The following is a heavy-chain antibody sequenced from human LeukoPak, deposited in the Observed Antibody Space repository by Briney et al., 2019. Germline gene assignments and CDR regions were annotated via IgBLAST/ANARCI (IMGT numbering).Heavy chain of an antibody. J-gene: IGHJ4*02. CDR2: ISYDGNT. Sequence: SETLSLTCNVSGGSVSSGSYYWSWIRRPPGKGLEWIGYISYDGNTNRNPSLKSRVTISADTSKNQFSLTLRSVTAADTAVYYCARMRFGELLLDYWGQGTLITVSS. V-gene: IGHV4-61*01. CDR1: GGSVSSGSYY. D-gene: IGHD3-10*01. CDR3: ARMRFGELLLDY.